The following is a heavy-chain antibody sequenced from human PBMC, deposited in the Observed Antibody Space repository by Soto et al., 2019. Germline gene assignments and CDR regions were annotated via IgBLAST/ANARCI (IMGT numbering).Heavy chain of an antibody. J-gene: IGHJ5*02. V-gene: IGHV4-59*08. CDR1: IASFNRSR. CDR3: VRPLAGTWVWCDT. CDR2: IYYSGST. Sequence: PSVTLSLTCTVSIASFNRSRLPRFLQPPGKGLEWIGYIYYSGSTNYNPSLKSRVTISVDTSKNQFSLKLSSVTAADTAVYYCVRPLAGTWVWCDTWGQGTRVTVYS. D-gene: IGHD6-19*01.